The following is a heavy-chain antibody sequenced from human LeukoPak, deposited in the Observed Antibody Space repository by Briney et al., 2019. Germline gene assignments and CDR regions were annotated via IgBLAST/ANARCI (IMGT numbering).Heavy chain of an antibody. J-gene: IGHJ4*02. V-gene: IGHV1-8*01. CDR3: ARASRQVKGYDSAGYYYFGY. CDR2: LNPGSGNT. CDR1: GYTFTSYD. D-gene: IGHD3-22*01. Sequence: ASVTVFCKASGYTFTSYDINRVRRATGQGLEWMGWLNPGSGNTGLAQKFQGRVTMTSNTSTSTAYMELSSLRSEDTAVYFCARASRQVKGYDSAGYYYFGYWGQGAVVTVSS.